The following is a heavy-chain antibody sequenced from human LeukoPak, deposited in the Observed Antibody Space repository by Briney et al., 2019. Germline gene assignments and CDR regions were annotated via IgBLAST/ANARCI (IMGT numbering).Heavy chain of an antibody. CDR1: GFTFSSYA. CDR2: ISYDGSNK. V-gene: IGHV3-30-3*01. J-gene: IGHJ5*02. D-gene: IGHD2-2*01. CDR3: APSGIDCSSTSGYRANWFDP. Sequence: PGGSLRLSRAASGFTFSSYAMHWVRQAPGKGLEWVAVISYDGSNKYYADSVKGRFTISRDNSKNTLYLQMNSLRAEDTAVYYCAPSGIDCSSTSGYRANWFDPWGQGTLVTVSS.